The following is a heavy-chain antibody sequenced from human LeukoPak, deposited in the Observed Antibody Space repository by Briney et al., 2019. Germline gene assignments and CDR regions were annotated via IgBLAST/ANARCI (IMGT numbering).Heavy chain of an antibody. CDR2: ISSSGSTI. D-gene: IGHD3-22*01. V-gene: IGHV3-11*01. J-gene: IGHJ4*02. CDR3: AKSKSDYYDSSGYYFTFDY. Sequence: PGGSLRLSCAASGFTFSDYYMSWIRQAPGKGLEWVSYISSSGSTIYYADSVKGRFTISRDNSKNTLYLQMNSLRAEDTAVYYCAKSKSDYYDSSGYYFTFDYWGQGTLVTASS. CDR1: GFTFSDYY.